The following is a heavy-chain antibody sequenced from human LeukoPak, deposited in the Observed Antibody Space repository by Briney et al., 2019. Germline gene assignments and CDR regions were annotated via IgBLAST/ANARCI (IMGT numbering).Heavy chain of an antibody. CDR1: GFTFSSYA. V-gene: IGHV3-30*04. Sequence: PGGSLRLSCAASGFTFSSYAMHWVRQAPGKGLEWVAVISYDGSNKYYADSVKGRFTISRDNSKNTLYLRMNSLRAEDTAVYYCARYEGSGWFDYWGQGTLVTVSS. CDR2: ISYDGSNK. D-gene: IGHD6-19*01. CDR3: ARYEGSGWFDY. J-gene: IGHJ4*02.